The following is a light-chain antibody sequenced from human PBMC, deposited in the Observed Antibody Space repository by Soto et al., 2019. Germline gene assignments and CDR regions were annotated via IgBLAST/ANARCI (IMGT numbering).Light chain of an antibody. Sequence: EVVLTQSPATLSLSPGERATLSCRASESVFGYLAWYQHKPGQAPRLLIYDASNRATGVPARFSGSGSGTDFTLTIRSREPEDLAVYYCQQRYRWPPITFGQGTRLDNK. CDR2: DAS. CDR3: QQRYRWPPIT. J-gene: IGKJ5*01. V-gene: IGKV3-11*01. CDR1: ESVFGY.